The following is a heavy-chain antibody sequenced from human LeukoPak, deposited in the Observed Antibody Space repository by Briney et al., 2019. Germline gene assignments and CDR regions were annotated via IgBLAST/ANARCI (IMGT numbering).Heavy chain of an antibody. CDR1: GLPLSGHY. J-gene: IGHJ4*02. CDR2: IYSGECT. V-gene: IGHV3-66*01. D-gene: IGHD6-13*01. CDR3: GSSYTSSCPEIDY. Sequence: GGSLRLSRAASGLPLSGHYMSWVPPAPEKGLEWVSFIYSGECTHYADSVKCRFTISRDNSKNTLYLQMNSLRAEDTAVYYCGSSYTSSCPEIDYWGQGTLVTVSS.